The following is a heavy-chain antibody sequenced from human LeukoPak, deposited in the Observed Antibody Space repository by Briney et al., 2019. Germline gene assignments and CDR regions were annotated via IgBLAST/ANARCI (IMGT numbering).Heavy chain of an antibody. CDR1: GYTFTSYG. Sequence: ASVKVSCKASGYTFTSYGISWVRQAPGQGLEWMGWISAYNGNTNYAQKLQGRVTMTTDTSTSTAYMELSSLRSEDTAVYYCAREDGGFGELLSAFDIWGQGTMVTVSS. J-gene: IGHJ3*02. V-gene: IGHV1-18*01. D-gene: IGHD3-10*01. CDR2: ISAYNGNT. CDR3: AREDGGFGELLSAFDI.